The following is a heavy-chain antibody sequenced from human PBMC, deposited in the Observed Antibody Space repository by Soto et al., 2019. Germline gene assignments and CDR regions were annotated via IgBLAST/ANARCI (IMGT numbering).Heavy chain of an antibody. CDR1: GGTFSSYA. V-gene: IGHV1-69*13. D-gene: IGHD5-12*01. CDR2: IIPIFGTA. CDR3: ASGIGATIYYYYYYGIDV. J-gene: IGHJ6*02. Sequence: SVKVSCKASGGTFSSYAISWVRQAPGQGLEWMGGIIPIFGTANYAQKFQGRVTITADESTSTAYMELSSLRSEDTAVYYCASGIGATIYYYYYYGIDVWGQGTTVTVSS.